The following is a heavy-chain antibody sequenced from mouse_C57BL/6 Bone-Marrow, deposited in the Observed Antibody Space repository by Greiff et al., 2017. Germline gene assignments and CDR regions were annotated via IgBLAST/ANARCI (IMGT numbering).Heavy chain of an antibody. V-gene: IGHV1-62-2*01. Sequence: QVQLQQSGAELVKPGASVKLSCKASGYTFTEYTIHWVKQRSGQGLEWIGWFYPGSGSIKYKEKFKDKATLTADKASITVYLEPSRLTSEDSAVYFCARHAPLARFDYWGQGTTLTVSS. D-gene: IGHD2-10*02. CDR2: FYPGSGSI. CDR3: ARHAPLARFDY. J-gene: IGHJ2*01. CDR1: GYTFTEYT.